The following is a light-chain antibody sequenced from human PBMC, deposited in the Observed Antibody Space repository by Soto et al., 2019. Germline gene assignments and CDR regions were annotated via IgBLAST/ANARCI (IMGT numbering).Light chain of an antibody. CDR2: GAS. CDR1: QTVSSSY. V-gene: IGKV3-20*01. Sequence: IVLTQSPGTLSLSPGERATLSCRASQTVSSSYLAWYQQKPGQAPRLLIYGASSRATGVPDRFSGSGSGTDFTLNISRLEPEDFAVYYCQQYGSSPPLSFGGGTKVEIK. CDR3: QQYGSSPPLS. J-gene: IGKJ4*01.